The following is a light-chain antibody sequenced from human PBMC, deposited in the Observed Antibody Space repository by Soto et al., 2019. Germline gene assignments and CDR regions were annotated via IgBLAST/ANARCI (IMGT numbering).Light chain of an antibody. CDR1: QSVSNN. V-gene: IGKV3-11*01. CDR3: QQGGSWPLT. Sequence: EIVMTQSPATLSVSPGETATLSCRASQSVSNNVAWYQQKPGQAPRLLIYDASNRATGVPSRFSGSASGTDFTLTISSLEPEEFAVYYCQQGGSWPLTIGGGTKVDIK. CDR2: DAS. J-gene: IGKJ4*01.